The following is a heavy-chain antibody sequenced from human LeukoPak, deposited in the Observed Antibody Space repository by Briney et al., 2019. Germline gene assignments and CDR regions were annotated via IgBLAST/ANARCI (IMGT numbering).Heavy chain of an antibody. CDR1: GDSVSSNSAA. CDR2: TYYRSKWYN. J-gene: IGHJ5*02. V-gene: IGHV6-1*01. D-gene: IGHD6-13*01. Sequence: SQTLSLTCAISGDSVSSNSAAWNWIRQSPSRGLEWLGRTYYRSKWYNDYAVSVKSRITINPDTSKNQLSLQLNSVTPEDTAVYYCAREQVIAAAGTPFQNWFDPWGQGTLVTVSS. CDR3: AREQVIAAAGTPFQNWFDP.